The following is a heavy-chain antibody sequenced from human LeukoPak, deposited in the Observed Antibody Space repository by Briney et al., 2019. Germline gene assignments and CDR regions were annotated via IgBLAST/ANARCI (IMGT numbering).Heavy chain of an antibody. J-gene: IGHJ4*02. D-gene: IGHD2-2*01. CDR2: ISSGGSSI. CDR3: ARHHYCSSTSCYGEGFDY. CDR1: GFTFSDSY. V-gene: IGHV3-11*04. Sequence: GGSLRLSCTASGFTFSDSYMTWIRQAPGKGLEWVSYISSGGSSIHYADSVKGRFTISRDNAKNSLYLQMNSLRAEDTAVYYCARHHYCSSTSCYGEGFDYWGQGTLVTVSS.